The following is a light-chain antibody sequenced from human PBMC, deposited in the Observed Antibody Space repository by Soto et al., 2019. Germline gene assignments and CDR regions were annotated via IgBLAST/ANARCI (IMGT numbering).Light chain of an antibody. CDR2: DES. CDR3: QKSYSTPIT. CDR1: HHISDY. V-gene: IGKV1-39*01. Sequence: DIHMTQSPSSLSASVGDTVTITCQASHHISDYLNWYQQKPGKAPKLLIYDESNLQTGVPVRLRGSGSGTDLNLTIGSLQPDDFATYYCQKSYSTPITFGQGTKVEIK. J-gene: IGKJ1*01.